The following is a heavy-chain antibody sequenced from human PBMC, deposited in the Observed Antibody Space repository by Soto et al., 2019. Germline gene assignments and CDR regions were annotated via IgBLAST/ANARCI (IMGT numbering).Heavy chain of an antibody. Sequence: KTSETLSLTCTVSGGSISSGGYYWSWIRQHPGKGLEWIGYIYYSGSTYYNPSLKSRVTISVDTSKNQFSLKLSSVTAADTAVYYCAREGGAHYDSSGYYFSGPAYWGQGTLVTVSS. CDR3: AREGGAHYDSSGYYFSGPAY. CDR2: IYYSGST. D-gene: IGHD3-22*01. J-gene: IGHJ4*02. V-gene: IGHV4-31*03. CDR1: GGSISSGGYY.